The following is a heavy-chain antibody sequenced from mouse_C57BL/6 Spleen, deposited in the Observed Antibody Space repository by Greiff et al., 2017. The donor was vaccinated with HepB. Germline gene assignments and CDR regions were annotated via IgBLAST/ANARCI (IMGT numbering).Heavy chain of an antibody. V-gene: IGHV1-69*01. CDR1: GYTFTSYW. CDR3: ARFEGYGSNHYCAMDY. D-gene: IGHD1-1*01. Sequence: QVQLQQPGAELVMPGASVKLSCKASGYTFTSYWMHWVKQRPGQGLEWIGEIDPSDSYTNYNQKFKGKSTLTVDKSSSTAYMQLSSLTSEDSAVYYCARFEGYGSNHYCAMDYWGQGTSVTVSS. J-gene: IGHJ4*01. CDR2: IDPSDSYT.